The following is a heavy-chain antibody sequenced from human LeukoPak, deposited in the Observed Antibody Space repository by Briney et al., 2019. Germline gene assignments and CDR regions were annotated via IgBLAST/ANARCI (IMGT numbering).Heavy chain of an antibody. J-gene: IGHJ3*01. D-gene: IGHD6-6*01. CDR1: EFTFSSHF. V-gene: IGHV3-21*01. Sequence: GGSLRLSCAASEFTFSSHFMNWVRQAPGKGLEWVPSISSSGSSVLYADSLKGRFTISRDNAKNSLYLQMNSLRPEDTAVYYCARERYSRSSHDALDLWGQGTMVTVSS. CDR3: ARERYSRSSHDALDL. CDR2: ISSSGSSV.